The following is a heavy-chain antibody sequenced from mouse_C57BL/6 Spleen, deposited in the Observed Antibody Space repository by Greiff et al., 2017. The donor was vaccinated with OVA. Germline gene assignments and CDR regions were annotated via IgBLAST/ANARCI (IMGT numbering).Heavy chain of an antibody. V-gene: IGHV1-55*01. J-gene: IGHJ2*01. CDR1: GYTFTSYW. CDR2: IYPGSGST. D-gene: IGHD2-4*01. CDR3: ARSSNDYDRGY. Sequence: VQLQQSGAELVKPGASVKMSCKASGYTFTSYWITWVKQRPGQGLEWIGDIYPGSGSTNYNEKFKSKATLTVDTSSSTAYMQLSSLTSEDSAVYYCARSSNDYDRGYWGQGTTLTVSS.